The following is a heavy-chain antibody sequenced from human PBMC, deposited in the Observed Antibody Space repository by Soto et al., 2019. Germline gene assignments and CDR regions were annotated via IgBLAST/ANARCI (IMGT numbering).Heavy chain of an antibody. V-gene: IGHV5-51*01. Sequence: GESLKISCKGSGYSFTSYWIAWVRQVPGKGLEWMGIIYPGDSDTRYSPSFQGQVTISADKSISTAYLQWSSLTASDTAMYYCARQIYDSDTGPNFQYYFDSWGQGTPVTVSS. CDR2: IYPGDSDT. CDR3: ARQIYDSDTGPNFQYYFDS. J-gene: IGHJ4*02. D-gene: IGHD3-22*01. CDR1: GYSFTSYW.